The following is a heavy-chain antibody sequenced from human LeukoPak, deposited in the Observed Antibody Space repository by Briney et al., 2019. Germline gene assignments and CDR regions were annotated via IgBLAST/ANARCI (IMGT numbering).Heavy chain of an antibody. D-gene: IGHD3-22*01. CDR1: GGSISSYY. J-gene: IGHJ4*02. CDR2: IYYSGST. Sequence: SETLSLTCTVSGGSISSYYWSWIRQPPGKGLEWIGYIYYSGSTNYNPSLKSRVTISVDTSKNQFSLKLSSVTAADTAVYYCARDTFYYYDSRPFDYWGQGTLVTVSS. CDR3: ARDTFYYYDSRPFDY. V-gene: IGHV4-59*12.